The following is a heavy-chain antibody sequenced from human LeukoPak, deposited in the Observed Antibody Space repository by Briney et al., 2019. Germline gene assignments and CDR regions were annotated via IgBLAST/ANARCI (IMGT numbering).Heavy chain of an antibody. D-gene: IGHD6-6*01. CDR1: GGSFSGYY. Sequence: PSETLSLTCAVYGGSFSGYYWSWIRQPPGKGLERIGELNHSGSTNYNPSLKSRVTISVDTSKNQFSLKLSSVTAADTAVYYCARVQLVNLDWFDPWGQGTLVTVSS. V-gene: IGHV4-34*01. CDR3: ARVQLVNLDWFDP. J-gene: IGHJ5*02. CDR2: LNHSGST.